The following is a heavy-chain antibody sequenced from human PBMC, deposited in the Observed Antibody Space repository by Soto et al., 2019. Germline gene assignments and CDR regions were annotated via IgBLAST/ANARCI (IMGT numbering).Heavy chain of an antibody. D-gene: IGHD5-12*01. J-gene: IGHJ4*02. Sequence: PSETLSLTCTVSGGSISSSSYYWSWIRQPPGKGLEWIGYIYYSGSTNYNPSLKSRVTISVDTSKIQFSLKLSSVTAADTAVYYCARDRGYNFPFDFDYRGQGTLVTVSS. CDR1: GGSISSSSYY. CDR3: ARDRGYNFPFDFDY. CDR2: IYYSGST. V-gene: IGHV4-61*01.